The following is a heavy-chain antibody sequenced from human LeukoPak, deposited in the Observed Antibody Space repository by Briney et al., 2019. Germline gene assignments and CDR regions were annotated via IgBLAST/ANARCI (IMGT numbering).Heavy chain of an antibody. CDR2: ISSSGSTI. CDR3: ARMDYSFYDY. CDR1: GFTFSSYE. J-gene: IGHJ4*02. V-gene: IGHV3-48*03. D-gene: IGHD4-11*01. Sequence: GGSLRLSCAASGFTFSSYEMDWVRQAPGEGLEWVSYISSSGSTIYYADSVKGRFTISRDNAKNSLYLQMNSLRAEDTAVYYCARMDYSFYDYWGQGTLVTVSS.